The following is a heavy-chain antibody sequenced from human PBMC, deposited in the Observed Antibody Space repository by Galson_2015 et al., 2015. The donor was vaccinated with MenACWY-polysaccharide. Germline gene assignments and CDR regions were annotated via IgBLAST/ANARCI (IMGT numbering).Heavy chain of an antibody. D-gene: IGHD3-16*01. CDR3: ARSWGEPPGDFDY. CDR1: GFSLIISRMS. CDR2: IDWDDDK. J-gene: IGHJ4*02. Sequence: PALVKPTQTLTLTCTFSGFSLIISRMSVSWIRQPPGKALEWLALIDWDDDKYYSTSLKTRLTISKDTSKNQVVLTMTNMDPVDTATYYCARSWGEPPGDFDYWGQGTLVTVSS. V-gene: IGHV2-70*01.